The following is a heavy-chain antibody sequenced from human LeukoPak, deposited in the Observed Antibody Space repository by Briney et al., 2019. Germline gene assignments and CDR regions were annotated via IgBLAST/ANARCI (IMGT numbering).Heavy chain of an antibody. CDR1: GYSVSSGYY. J-gene: IGHJ5*02. V-gene: IGHV4-38-2*02. Sequence: PSETLSLTCTVSGYSVSSGYYWGWIRQPPGKGLEWIGSIYHSGSTYYNPSLKSRVTISVDTSKNQFSLKLSSVTAADTAVYYCARHLFGLGNGWFDPWGQGTLVTVSS. CDR2: IYHSGST. D-gene: IGHD3-10*02. CDR3: ARHLFGLGNGWFDP.